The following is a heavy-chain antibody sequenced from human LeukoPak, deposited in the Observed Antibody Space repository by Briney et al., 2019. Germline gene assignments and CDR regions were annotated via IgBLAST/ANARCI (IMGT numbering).Heavy chain of an antibody. D-gene: IGHD3-22*01. CDR2: IIPIFGTA. CDR3: AGSSDYYDSSGYYYDKYYFDY. J-gene: IGHJ4*02. CDR1: GGTFSSYA. V-gene: IGHV1-69*13. Sequence: SVKVSCKASGGTFSSYAISWVRQAPGQGLEWMGGIIPIFGTANYALKFQGRVTITADESTSTAHMELSSLRSEDTAVYYCAGSSDYYDSSGYYYDKYYFDYWGQGTLVTVSS.